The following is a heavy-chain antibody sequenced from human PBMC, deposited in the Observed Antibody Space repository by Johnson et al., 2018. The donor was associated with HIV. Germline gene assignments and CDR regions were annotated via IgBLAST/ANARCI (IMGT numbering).Heavy chain of an antibody. CDR2: IYSGGST. CDR1: GFTVSSNY. V-gene: IGHV3-53*01. Sequence: VQLVESGGGLIQPGGSLRLSCAASGFTVSSNYMSWVRQAPGKGLEWVSVIYSGGSTYYADSVKGRFTISRDNAKNTLYLQINSLRAEHTAVYYCARDSYYDSSGYYSPPHDAFDIWGQGTMVTVSS. J-gene: IGHJ3*02. CDR3: ARDSYYDSSGYYSPPHDAFDI. D-gene: IGHD3-22*01.